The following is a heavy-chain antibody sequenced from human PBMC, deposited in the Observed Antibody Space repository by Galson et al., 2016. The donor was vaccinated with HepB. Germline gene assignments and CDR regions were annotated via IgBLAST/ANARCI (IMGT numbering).Heavy chain of an antibody. Sequence: SLRLSCAASGFNLTRYAMSWVRQSPGKGLQWVSDISDSGGATYYADSVKGRFTISRDISKNTLHLQMNSLRAEDAAVYFCARCTGGSGYDALDIWGQGTMVTVSS. D-gene: IGHD2-8*02. CDR2: ISDSGGAT. V-gene: IGHV3-23*01. CDR1: GFNLTRYA. J-gene: IGHJ3*02. CDR3: ARCTGGSGYDALDI.